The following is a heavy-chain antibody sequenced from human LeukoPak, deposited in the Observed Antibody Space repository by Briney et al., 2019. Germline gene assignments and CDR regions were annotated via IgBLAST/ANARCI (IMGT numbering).Heavy chain of an antibody. CDR3: ARGSFLITFGGFIG. J-gene: IGHJ4*02. Sequence: PGGSLRLSCATSGFTFSAYYMSWIRQAPGKGLEWVSYISSSGSPIYYADSVKGRFTISRDNAKNSLFLQMNSLRAEDKAVYYCARGSFLITFGGFIGWGQGTLVTVSS. CDR1: GFTFSAYY. D-gene: IGHD3-16*02. CDR2: ISSSGSPI. V-gene: IGHV3-11*04.